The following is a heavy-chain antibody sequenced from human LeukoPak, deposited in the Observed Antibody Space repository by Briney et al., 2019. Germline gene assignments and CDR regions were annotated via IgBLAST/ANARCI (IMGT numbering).Heavy chain of an antibody. D-gene: IGHD3-10*02. CDR2: ISYDGSNK. CDR3: ARDPLFSGYYYYMDV. CDR1: GFTFSSYS. V-gene: IGHV3-30*03. Sequence: PGGSLRLSCAASGFTFSSYSMNWVRQAPGKGLEWVAVISYDGSNKYYADSVKGRFTISRDNSKNTLYLQMNSLRAEDTAVYYCARDPLFSGYYYYMDVWGKGTTVTVSS. J-gene: IGHJ6*03.